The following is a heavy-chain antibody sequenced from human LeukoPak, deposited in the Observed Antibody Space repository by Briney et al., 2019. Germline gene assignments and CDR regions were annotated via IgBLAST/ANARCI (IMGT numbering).Heavy chain of an antibody. Sequence: SETLSLTCAVYGGSFSGYYWSWIRQPPGKGLEWIGEINHSGSTNYNPSLKSRVTISVDTSKNQFSLKLSSVTAADTAVYYCARGLSYFRRNGWDRSTSYQSYYYMDVWGKGTTVTVSS. CDR2: INHSGST. CDR1: GGSFSGYY. D-gene: IGHD2-2*01. V-gene: IGHV4-34*01. J-gene: IGHJ6*03. CDR3: ARGLSYFRRNGWDRSTSYQSYYYMDV.